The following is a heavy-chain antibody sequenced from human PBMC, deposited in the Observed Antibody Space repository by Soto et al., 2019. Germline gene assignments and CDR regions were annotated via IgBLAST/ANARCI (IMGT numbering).Heavy chain of an antibody. CDR1: GASTSSMNW. J-gene: IGHJ4*02. CDR3: AGDMNANTWAYF. V-gene: IGHV4-4*02. Sequence: PSETLSLTCAVSGASTSSMNWWSWVRQTTGRGLEWIGEVCHTGPTNYNPSLKSPVTISMDTSKNQFSLEIRSVTAADTAVYYCAGDMNANTWAYFWGQGILVTVSS. CDR2: VCHTGPT. D-gene: IGHD3-16*01.